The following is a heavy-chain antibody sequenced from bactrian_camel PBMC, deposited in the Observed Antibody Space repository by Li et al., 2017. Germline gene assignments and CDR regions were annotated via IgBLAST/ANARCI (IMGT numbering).Heavy chain of an antibody. CDR1: GFTGFTFDEYT. Sequence: VQLVESGGGLVQPGGSLRLSCAASGFTGFTFDEYTMGWVRQAPGKGLEWVSTILTDGITTYYADSVKGRFTTSREKAKNTMYLQMNSLMPEDTAVYYCLHVSSESGWGQGTQVTVS. D-gene: IGHD6*01. CDR3: LHVSSESG. V-gene: IGHV3S36*01. J-gene: IGHJ4*01. CDR2: ILTDGITT.